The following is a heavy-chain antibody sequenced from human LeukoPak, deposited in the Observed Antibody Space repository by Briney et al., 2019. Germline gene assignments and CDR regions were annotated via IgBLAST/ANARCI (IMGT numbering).Heavy chain of an antibody. CDR2: IYHSGST. CDR3: ARQSPWNP. J-gene: IGHJ5*02. D-gene: IGHD3-3*01. Sequence: SQTLSLTCAVSGGSISSGGYSWSWIRQPPGKGLEWIGYIYHSGSTYYNPSLKSRVTISVDTSKNQFSLKLRSVTAADTAVYYCARQSPWNPWGQGTLVTVSS. V-gene: IGHV4-30-2*03. CDR1: GGSISSGGYS.